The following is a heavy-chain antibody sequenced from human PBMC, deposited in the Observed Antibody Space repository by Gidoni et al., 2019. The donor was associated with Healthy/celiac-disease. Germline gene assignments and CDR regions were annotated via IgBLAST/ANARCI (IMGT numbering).Heavy chain of an antibody. Sequence: QVQLVQSGSELKKPGASVTVSCQASGYTFTSYAMHWVRQAPGQGLEWMGWINTNPGNPTYAQGFTGRFVFSLDTAVSTAYLQISSLKAEDTAVYYCARGYDFWSGYYPWGYYYMDVWGKGTTVTVSS. CDR1: GYTFTSYA. J-gene: IGHJ6*03. CDR2: INTNPGNP. CDR3: ARGYDFWSGYYPWGYYYMDV. V-gene: IGHV7-4-1*02. D-gene: IGHD3-3*01.